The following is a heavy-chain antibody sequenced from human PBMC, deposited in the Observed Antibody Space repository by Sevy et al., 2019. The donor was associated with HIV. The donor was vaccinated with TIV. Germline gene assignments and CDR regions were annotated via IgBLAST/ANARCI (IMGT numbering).Heavy chain of an antibody. V-gene: IGHV3-23*01. Sequence: GGSLRLSCEASGFTFSKYSMSWVRQAPGKGLEWFSTFSFGCGRINYADSVKGRFTISRDDSKNTLYLQMNSLRAEDTDVYYCAREGCTKPHDYWGQGTLVTVSS. CDR1: GFTFSKYS. J-gene: IGHJ4*02. D-gene: IGHD2-8*01. CDR3: AREGCTKPHDY. CDR2: FSFGCGRI.